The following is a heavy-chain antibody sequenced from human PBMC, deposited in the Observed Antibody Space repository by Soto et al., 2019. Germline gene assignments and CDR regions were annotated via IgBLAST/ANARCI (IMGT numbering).Heavy chain of an antibody. V-gene: IGHV3-48*01. D-gene: IGHD2-21*01. Sequence: PGGSLRLCCAASGFTFSSYSMNWVRQAPGKGLEWVSYISSSASTIYYADSVKGRFTISRDNAKKSLYLQMNSLRAEDTVVYYCVRDPLLTRFACWGQGALVTVSS. CDR3: VRDPLLTRFAC. J-gene: IGHJ4*02. CDR1: GFTFSSYS. CDR2: ISSSASTI.